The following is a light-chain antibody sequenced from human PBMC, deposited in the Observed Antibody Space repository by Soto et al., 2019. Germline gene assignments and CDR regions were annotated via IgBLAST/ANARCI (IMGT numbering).Light chain of an antibody. CDR3: QQYGSSRLT. V-gene: IGKV3-20*01. J-gene: IGKJ1*01. CDR2: GAS. CDR1: QSVSSSY. Sequence: EIVLTQSPGTLSLSPGERATLSCRASQSVSSSYLAWYQQKPGQAPRLLIYGASSRATGIPDRWSGSGSGTDFTLPISRLQPEDFAVYYCQQYGSSRLTFGQGTKVEI.